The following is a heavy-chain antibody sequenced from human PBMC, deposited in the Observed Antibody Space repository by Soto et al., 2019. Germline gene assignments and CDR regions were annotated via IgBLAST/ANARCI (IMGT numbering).Heavy chain of an antibody. CDR3: ARVTGPYGMDV. V-gene: IGHV4-34*01. D-gene: IGHD3-9*01. Sequence: QVQLQQWGAGLLKPSETLSLTCAVYGGSFSGYYWSWIRQPPGKGLEWIGEINHSGSTNYNPSLNSRVTISVDTSKNQFSLKLSSVTAADTAVYYCARVTGPYGMDVWGQGTTVTVSS. CDR1: GGSFSGYY. CDR2: INHSGST. J-gene: IGHJ6*02.